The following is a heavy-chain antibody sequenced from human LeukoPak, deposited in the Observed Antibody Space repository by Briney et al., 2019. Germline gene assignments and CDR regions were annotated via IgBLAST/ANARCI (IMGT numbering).Heavy chain of an antibody. CDR3: AKDPVLSSGLQVPDY. V-gene: IGHV3-7*03. CDR2: INEDGSQK. Sequence: GGSLRLSCAASGFTFGSFWMTWVRQIPGKGLEWVANINEDGSQKYYVGSVNGRFTISRDNAKNSLYLHLSSLSVEDTAVYYCAKDPVLSSGLQVPDYWGQGTLVTVSS. D-gene: IGHD6-19*01. J-gene: IGHJ4*02. CDR1: GFTFGSFW.